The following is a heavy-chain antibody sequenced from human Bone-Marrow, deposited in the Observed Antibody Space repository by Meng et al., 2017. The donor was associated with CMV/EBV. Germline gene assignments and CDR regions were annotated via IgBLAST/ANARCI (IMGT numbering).Heavy chain of an antibody. CDR2: IYSGGST. V-gene: IGHV3-53*01. J-gene: IGHJ4*02. Sequence: GGSLRLSCAASGFTVSSNYMSWVRQAPGKGLEWVSVIYSGGSTYYADSVKGRFTISRDNAKNSLYLQMNSLRAEDTAVYYCASGDYPFGAFDYWGQGTLVTVSS. CDR1: GFTVSSNY. CDR3: ASGDYPFGAFDY. D-gene: IGHD4-17*01.